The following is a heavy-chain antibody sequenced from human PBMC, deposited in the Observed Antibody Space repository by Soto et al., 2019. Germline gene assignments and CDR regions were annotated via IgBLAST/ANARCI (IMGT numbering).Heavy chain of an antibody. CDR2: VSYSGSA. V-gene: IGHV4-59*01. D-gene: IGHD2-15*01. Sequence: SETLSLTCTVSGGSISSYYWSWIRQPPGKGLEWIGHVSYSGSANYNPSLKSRVTISLETSKNQFSLKLSSVTAADTAVFYCASLQVVNGMDVWGQGNTVTASS. J-gene: IGHJ6*02. CDR3: ASLQVVNGMDV. CDR1: GGSISSYY.